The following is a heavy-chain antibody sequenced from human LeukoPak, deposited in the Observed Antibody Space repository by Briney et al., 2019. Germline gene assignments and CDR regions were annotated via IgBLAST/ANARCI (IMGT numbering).Heavy chain of an antibody. CDR2: IYPSGST. CDR3: ARGRSTAAGQYYFDY. Sequence: SETLSLTCTVSGYSISSGYYWGWIRQPPGKGLEWIGSIYPSGSTYYNPSLKSRVTISVDTSKNQFSLKLSSVTAADTAVYYCARGRSTAAGQYYFDYWGQGTLVTVSS. V-gene: IGHV4-38-2*02. CDR1: GYSISSGYY. D-gene: IGHD6-6*01. J-gene: IGHJ4*02.